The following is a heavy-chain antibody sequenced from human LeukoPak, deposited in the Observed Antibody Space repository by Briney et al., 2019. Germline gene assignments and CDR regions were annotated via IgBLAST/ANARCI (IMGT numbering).Heavy chain of an antibody. V-gene: IGHV1-46*01. D-gene: IGHD5-24*01. Sequence: ASVKVSCKASGYTFTSYYMHWVRQAPGQGLEWVGIINPSGGSTSYAQKFQGRATMTRDMSTSTVYMELSSLRSEDTAVYYCVGCPYPRWWFDPWGQGTLVTVSS. CDR1: GYTFTSYY. CDR3: VGCPYPRWWFDP. J-gene: IGHJ5*02. CDR2: INPSGGST.